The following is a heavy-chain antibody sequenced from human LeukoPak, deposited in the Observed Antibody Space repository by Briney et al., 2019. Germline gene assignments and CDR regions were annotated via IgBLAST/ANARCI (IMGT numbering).Heavy chain of an antibody. V-gene: IGHV1-2*02. D-gene: IGHD1-26*01. CDR1: GYTFTGYY. CDR2: INPNSGGT. CDR3: AKNGELYSDHYFDS. Sequence: ASVKVSCKASGYTFTGYYMHWVRRAPGQGLEWMGWINPNSGGTNYAQKFQGRVTMTRDTSISTAYMELSRLRSDDTAVYYCAKNGELYSDHYFDSWGPGSLVIVSS. J-gene: IGHJ4*02.